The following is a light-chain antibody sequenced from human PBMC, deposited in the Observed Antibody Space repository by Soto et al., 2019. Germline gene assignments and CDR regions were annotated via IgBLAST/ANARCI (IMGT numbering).Light chain of an antibody. CDR3: NSFAGSAHVV. Sequence: QSVLAQPPSASGSPGQSVTISCTGTSSDVGAYNYVSWYQQHPGKAPKLIIYDVSQRPSGVPDRFSGSKSGNTASLTVSGLQAEDEAVYYCNSFAGSAHVVFGRGTKVTVL. V-gene: IGLV2-8*01. CDR2: DVS. CDR1: SSDVGAYNY. J-gene: IGLJ2*01.